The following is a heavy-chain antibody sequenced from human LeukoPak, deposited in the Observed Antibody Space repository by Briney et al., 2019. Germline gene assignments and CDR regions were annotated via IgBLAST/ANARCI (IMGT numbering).Heavy chain of an antibody. CDR2: INPNSDFT. CDR3: GRAISGGSPITASDY. J-gene: IGHJ4*02. CDR1: GYTFTGYY. V-gene: IGHV1-2*02. Sequence: ASVKVSCKASGYTFTGYYMHWVRQAPGQGLEWMGWINPNSDFTNFAQNFQGRVTMTSDTSISTAYMELSMLRCHDTAVYYCGRAISGGSPITASDYWGQGTLVTVSS. D-gene: IGHD2-15*01.